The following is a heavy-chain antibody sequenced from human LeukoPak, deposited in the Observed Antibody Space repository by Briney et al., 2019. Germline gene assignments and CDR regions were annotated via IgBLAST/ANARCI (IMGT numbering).Heavy chain of an antibody. CDR2: ISYDGSNK. J-gene: IGHJ4*02. Sequence: GGSLRLSCAASGFTFSSYAMHWVRQAPGKGLEWVAVISYDGSNKYYADSVKGRFTISRDNSKNTLYLQMNSLRAEDTAVYYCARGESGWAHFDYWGQRTLVTVSS. V-gene: IGHV3-30-3*01. D-gene: IGHD6-19*01. CDR1: GFTFSSYA. CDR3: ARGESGWAHFDY.